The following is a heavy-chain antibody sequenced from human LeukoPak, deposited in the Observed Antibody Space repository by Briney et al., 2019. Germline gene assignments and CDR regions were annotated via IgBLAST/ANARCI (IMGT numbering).Heavy chain of an antibody. CDR3: ARGLLLGGVADY. J-gene: IGHJ4*02. CDR2: ILHDGTNK. CDR1: GFIVSDNY. V-gene: IGHV3-30*03. Sequence: GGSLRLSCAGSGFIVSDNYMSWVRQAPGKGLEWVAVILHDGTNKYADSVKGRFTISRDNSKNTLYLQMIRLRVEDTAVYYCARGLLLGGVADYGAQEPLATVS. D-gene: IGHD3-16*01.